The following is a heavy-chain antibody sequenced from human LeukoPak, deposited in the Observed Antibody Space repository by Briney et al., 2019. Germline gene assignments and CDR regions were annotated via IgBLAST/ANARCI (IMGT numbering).Heavy chain of an antibody. CDR1: GFAFSSYW. CDR3: AKDATAVIGTVYMDV. CDR2: INSDGSST. Sequence: GGSLRLSCAASGFAFSSYWMHWVRQAPGKGLVWVSRINSDGSSTNYADSVEGRFTISRDNAKNSSYLQMNSLRAEDTAVYYCAKDATAVIGTVYMDVWGKGTTVTISS. V-gene: IGHV3-74*01. D-gene: IGHD4-11*01. J-gene: IGHJ6*03.